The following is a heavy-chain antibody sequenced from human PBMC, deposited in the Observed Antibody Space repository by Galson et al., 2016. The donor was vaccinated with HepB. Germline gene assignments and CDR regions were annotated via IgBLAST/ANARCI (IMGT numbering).Heavy chain of an antibody. CDR3: TTEDIVVVPLNSVSGL. Sequence: SLRLSRAASGFTFSHAWMSWVRQAPGKGLEWVGHIKNRAEGGTTDYAAPAKGRFYISRDDSEDTLYLQLNSLRTEDSAVYYCTTEDIVVVPLNSVSGLWGQGTLVTVSS. J-gene: IGHJ4*02. V-gene: IGHV3-15*01. CDR1: GFTFSHAW. CDR2: IKNRAEGGTT. D-gene: IGHD2-2*01.